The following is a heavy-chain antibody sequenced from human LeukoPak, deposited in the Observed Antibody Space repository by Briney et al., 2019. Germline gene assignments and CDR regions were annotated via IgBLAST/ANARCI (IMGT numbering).Heavy chain of an antibody. CDR1: GGSISSGGYS. D-gene: IGHD2-2*01. Sequence: SQTLSLTCAVSGGSISSGGYSWSWIRQPPGKGLEWIGYIYHSGSTYYNPSLKSRVTISVDRSKNQFSLKLSSVTAADTAVYYCARVKWRCSSTSCPTFDDWGQGTLVTVSS. CDR2: IYHSGST. J-gene: IGHJ4*02. V-gene: IGHV4-30-2*01. CDR3: ARVKWRCSSTSCPTFDD.